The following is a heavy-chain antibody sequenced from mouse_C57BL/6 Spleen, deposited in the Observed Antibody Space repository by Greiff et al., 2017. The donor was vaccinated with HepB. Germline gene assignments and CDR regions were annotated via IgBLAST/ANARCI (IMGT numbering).Heavy chain of an antibody. D-gene: IGHD2-4*01. Sequence: EVQLVESEGGLVQPGSSMKLSCTASGFTFSDYYMAWVRQVPEKGLEWVANINYDGSSTYYLDSLKSRFIISRDNAKNILYLQMSSLKSEDTATYYCATYDYDGGYAMDYWGQGTSVTVSS. CDR2: INYDGSST. CDR1: GFTFSDYY. CDR3: ATYDYDGGYAMDY. V-gene: IGHV5-16*01. J-gene: IGHJ4*01.